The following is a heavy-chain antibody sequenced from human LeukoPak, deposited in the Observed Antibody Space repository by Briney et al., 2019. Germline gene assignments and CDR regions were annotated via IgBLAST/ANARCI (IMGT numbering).Heavy chain of an antibody. CDR3: ARVGSSGWYVHPTLDY. Sequence: RASVKVSCKASGYTFRGYYIHWVRQAPGQGLEWMAWINPSNGDTNYAQKFQGRVTMTRDTSISTAYMELTRLISDDTAVYYCARVGSSGWYVHPTLDYWGQGTLVTVSS. V-gene: IGHV1-2*02. CDR2: INPSNGDT. CDR1: GYTFRGYY. J-gene: IGHJ4*02. D-gene: IGHD6-19*01.